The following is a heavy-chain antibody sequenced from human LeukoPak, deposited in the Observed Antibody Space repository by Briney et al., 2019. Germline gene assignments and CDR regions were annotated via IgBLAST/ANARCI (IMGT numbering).Heavy chain of an antibody. V-gene: IGHV3-30*18. D-gene: IGHD3-10*01. CDR2: ISSDGSDR. CDR3: AKGVRGVIAYYLDY. Sequence: GGSLRLSCAASGFSFSSYVMHWVRQAPGKGLEWVAVISSDGSDRYYADSGKGRFTISRDNSKNQLYLQMNSLRPEDTAVYYCAKGVRGVIAYYLDYWGQGTLVTVSS. J-gene: IGHJ4*02. CDR1: GFSFSSYV.